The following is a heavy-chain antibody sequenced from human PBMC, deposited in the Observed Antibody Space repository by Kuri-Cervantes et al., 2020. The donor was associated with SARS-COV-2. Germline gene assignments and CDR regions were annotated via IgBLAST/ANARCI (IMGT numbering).Heavy chain of an antibody. Sequence: SETLSLTCTVSGGSISSHYWSWIRQPPGRGLEWIGSIYYSGSTYYNPSLKSRVTVSVDTSKNQFSLKLSSVTAADTAVYYCARVVRGVVDYWGQGTLVTVSS. CDR2: IYYSGST. CDR3: ARVVRGVVDY. D-gene: IGHD3-10*01. J-gene: IGHJ4*02. V-gene: IGHV4-39*07. CDR1: GGSISSHY.